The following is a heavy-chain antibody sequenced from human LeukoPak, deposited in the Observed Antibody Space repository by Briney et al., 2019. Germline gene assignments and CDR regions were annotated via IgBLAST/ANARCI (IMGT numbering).Heavy chain of an antibody. D-gene: IGHD6-13*01. CDR2: ISYDGSNK. CDR3: AKALRIAAASDDAFDI. CDR1: GFTVNNNY. V-gene: IGHV3-30*18. J-gene: IGHJ3*02. Sequence: GGSLRLSCATSGFTVNNNYMSWVRQAPGKGLEWVAVISYDGSNKYYADSVKGRFTISRDNSKNTLYLQMNSLRAEDTAVYYCAKALRIAAASDDAFDIWGQGTMVTVSS.